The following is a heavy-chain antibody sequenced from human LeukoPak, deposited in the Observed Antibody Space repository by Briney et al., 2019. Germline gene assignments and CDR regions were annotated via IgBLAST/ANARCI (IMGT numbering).Heavy chain of an antibody. V-gene: IGHV3-53*01. CDR2: IYSGGST. Sequence: GGSLRLSCAASGFTVSSNYMSWVRQAPGKGLEWVSVIYSGGSTYYADSVKGRFTISRDNSKNTLYLQMNSLRAEDPAVYYCAREFMGDSSGKPDYWGQGTLVTVSS. CDR3: AREFMGDSSGKPDY. CDR1: GFTVSSNY. D-gene: IGHD3-22*01. J-gene: IGHJ4*02.